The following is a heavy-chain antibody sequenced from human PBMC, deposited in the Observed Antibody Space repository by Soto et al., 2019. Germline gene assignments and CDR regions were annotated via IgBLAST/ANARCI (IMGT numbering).Heavy chain of an antibody. CDR2: INSDGSST. CDR3: ARGGGTSRTSFGGAENYYGLDG. Sequence: GGSLRLSCAASGFTFSSYWMHWVRQAPGKGLVWVSRINSDGSSTSYADSVKGRFTISRDNAKNTLYLQMNSLRAEDTAVYYCARGGGTSRTSFGGAENYYGLDGWGQGITVTVYS. D-gene: IGHD3-3*01. J-gene: IGHJ6*02. V-gene: IGHV3-74*01. CDR1: GFTFSSYW.